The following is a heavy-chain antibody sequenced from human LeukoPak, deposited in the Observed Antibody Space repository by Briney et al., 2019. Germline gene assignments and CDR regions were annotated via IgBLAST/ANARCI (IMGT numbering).Heavy chain of an antibody. CDR2: MNPNSGNT. V-gene: IGHV1-8*01. D-gene: IGHD2-8*01. J-gene: IGHJ4*02. Sequence: ASVKVSCKASGYTFTSYDFNWVRQATEQGLEWMGWMNPNSGNTGYAQKFQGRVTMTRNTSMSTAYMELSSLRSEDTAVYDCARGVPLGYCTYGVCYPPYYFDYWGQGTLVTASS. CDR1: GYTFTSYD. CDR3: ARGVPLGYCTYGVCYPPYYFDY.